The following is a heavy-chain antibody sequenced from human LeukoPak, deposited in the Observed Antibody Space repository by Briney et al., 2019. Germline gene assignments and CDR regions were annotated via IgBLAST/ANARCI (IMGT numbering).Heavy chain of an antibody. CDR3: AREGITIFGVVTSFDY. J-gene: IGHJ4*02. V-gene: IGHV4-61*02. CDR2: IYTSGST. CDR1: GGSTSSGSYY. Sequence: SQTLSLTCTVSGGSTSSGSYYWSWIRQPAGKGLEWIGRIYTSGSTNYNPSLKCRVTISVDTSKNQFSLKLSSVTAADTAVYYCAREGITIFGVVTSFDYWGQGTLVTVSS. D-gene: IGHD3-3*01.